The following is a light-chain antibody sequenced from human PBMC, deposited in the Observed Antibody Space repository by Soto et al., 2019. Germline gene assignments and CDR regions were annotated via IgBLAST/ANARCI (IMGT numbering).Light chain of an antibody. J-gene: IGKJ1*01. CDR2: DAS. Sequence: TLPCRATQSISSCLAWYQQKPGKAPRLLIYDASSMESGIPSRFSGSGSGTEFTLTISGLQSDDFATYYCHHYYTCPSTFGQGTKVDIK. CDR1: QSISSC. CDR3: HHYYTCPST. V-gene: IGKV1-5*01.